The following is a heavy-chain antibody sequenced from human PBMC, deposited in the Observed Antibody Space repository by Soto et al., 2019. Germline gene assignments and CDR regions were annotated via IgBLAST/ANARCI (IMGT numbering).Heavy chain of an antibody. CDR1: GFTFSSYA. CDR2: ISGSGGST. J-gene: IGHJ4*02. D-gene: IGHD4-17*01. CDR3: AXDLQPGMTTVVANYFDY. Sequence: GESLRLSCAASGFTFSSYAMSWVRQAPGKGLEWVSAISGSGGSTYYADSVKGRFTISRDNSKNTLYLQMNSLRAEDTAVYYRAXDLQPGMTTVVANYFDYWGQGTLVTVSS. V-gene: IGHV3-23*01.